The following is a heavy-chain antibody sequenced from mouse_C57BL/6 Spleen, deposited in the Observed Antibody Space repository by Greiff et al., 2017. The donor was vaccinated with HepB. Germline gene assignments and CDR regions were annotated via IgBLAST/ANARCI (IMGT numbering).Heavy chain of an antibody. CDR1: GYSFTGYY. V-gene: IGHV1-42*01. CDR2: INPSTGGT. Sequence: VQLKESGPELVKPGASVKISCKASGYSFTGYYMNWVKQSPEKSLEWIGEINPSTGGTTYNQKFKAKATLTVDKSSSTAYMQLKSLTSEDSAVYYCARGSSLGYFDVWGTGTTVTVSS. CDR3: ARGSSLGYFDV. D-gene: IGHD1-1*01. J-gene: IGHJ1*03.